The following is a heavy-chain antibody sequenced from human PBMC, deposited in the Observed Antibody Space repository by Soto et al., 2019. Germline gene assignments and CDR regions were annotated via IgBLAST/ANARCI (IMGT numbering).Heavy chain of an antibody. Sequence: SETLSLTCAVAGGSISSGGYYRSWIRQTPGKGLQWIGYIYYRGTTTYSPPLKSRVTISVDRSKNQFSLNLSSVTAADTAVYYCARLGGYHPSLDSLGQRTLVTVSS. CDR2: IYYRGTT. D-gene: IGHD3-22*01. CDR3: ARLGGYHPSLDS. CDR1: GGSISSGGYY. V-gene: IGHV4-61*08. J-gene: IGHJ5*01.